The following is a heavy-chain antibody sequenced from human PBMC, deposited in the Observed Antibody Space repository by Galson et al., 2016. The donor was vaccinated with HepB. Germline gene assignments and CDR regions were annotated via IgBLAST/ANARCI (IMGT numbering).Heavy chain of an antibody. CDR3: ARAQWNPARRAADFDH. V-gene: IGHV3-7*04. D-gene: IGHD1-1*01. J-gene: IGHJ4*02. Sequence: SLRLSCAASGFTFSSFWMNWVRQAPGKGLEWVANIKQDGRETYYVDSVKGRSTISRDNAKSSLSLQMDSLRGDDTAVYYCARAQWNPARRAADFDHWGQGSMVAVAS. CDR2: IKQDGRET. CDR1: GFTFSSFW.